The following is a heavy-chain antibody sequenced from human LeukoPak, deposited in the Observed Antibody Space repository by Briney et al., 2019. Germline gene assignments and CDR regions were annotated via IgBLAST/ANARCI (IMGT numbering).Heavy chain of an antibody. D-gene: IGHD1-26*01. CDR2: ISYDGSSK. J-gene: IGHJ4*02. CDR1: GFTFSSYA. V-gene: IGHV3-30*18. CDR3: AKGDWELGSTGYFDY. Sequence: GGSLRLSCAASGFTFSSYAMHWVRQAPGKGLEWVAVISYDGSSKYYADSVKGRFIISRDNSKNTLFVKMNSLRPEDTAVYYCAKGDWELGSTGYFDYWGQGTLVTVSS.